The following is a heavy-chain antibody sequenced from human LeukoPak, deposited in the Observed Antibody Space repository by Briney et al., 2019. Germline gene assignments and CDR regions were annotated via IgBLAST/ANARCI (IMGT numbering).Heavy chain of an antibody. CDR3: ARGSGLTAFDI. CDR2: IYNNENT. CDR1: GDSISGYY. J-gene: IGHJ3*02. D-gene: IGHD3-3*01. Sequence: SETLSLTCTVSGDSISGYYWSWIRQPAGKGLELIGRIYNNENTNYNPSLKSRVTMSVDTSKDQFSLKLSSVTAADTAVYFCARGSGLTAFDIWGQGTVVTVSS. V-gene: IGHV4-4*07.